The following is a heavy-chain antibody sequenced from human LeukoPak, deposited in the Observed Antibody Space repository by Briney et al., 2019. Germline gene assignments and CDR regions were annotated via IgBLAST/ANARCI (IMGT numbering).Heavy chain of an antibody. CDR3: ARQDIVATYFDY. CDR2: IYYSGST. Sequence: SETLSLTCTVSGGSISSYYWSWIRQPAGKGLEWIGYIYYSGSTNCNPSLKSRVTISVDTSKNQFSLKLSSVTAADTAVYYCARQDIVATYFDYWGQGTLVTVSS. D-gene: IGHD5-12*01. V-gene: IGHV4-59*01. CDR1: GGSISSYY. J-gene: IGHJ4*02.